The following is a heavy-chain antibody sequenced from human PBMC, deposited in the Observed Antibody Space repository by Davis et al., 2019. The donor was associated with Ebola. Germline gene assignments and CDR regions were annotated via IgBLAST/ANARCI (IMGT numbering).Heavy chain of an antibody. CDR2: INAGNGNT. CDR1: GYTFTSYG. V-gene: IGHV1-18*04. CDR3: ARGSSLRYFAKTSYYFDY. J-gene: IGHJ4*02. Sequence: ASVKVSCKASGYTFTSYGISWVRQAPGQGLEWMGWINAGNGNTKYSQKFQGRVTITRDTSASTAYMELSSLRSEDTAVYYCARGSSLRYFAKTSYYFDYWGQGTLVTVSS. D-gene: IGHD3-9*01.